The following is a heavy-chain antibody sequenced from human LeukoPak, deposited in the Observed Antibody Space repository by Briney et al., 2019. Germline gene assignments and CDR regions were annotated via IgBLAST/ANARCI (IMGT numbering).Heavy chain of an antibody. CDR2: ISSRSSYI. Sequence: GGSLRLSCAASGFTFSSYTMNWVRQAPGKGLEWVSSISSRSSYIYYADSVKGRFTISRDNAKNSLYLQMNSLRAEDTAVYYCAELGITIIGGVWGKGTTVTISS. CDR1: GFTFSSYT. D-gene: IGHD3-10*02. V-gene: IGHV3-21*01. CDR3: AELGITIIGGV. J-gene: IGHJ6*04.